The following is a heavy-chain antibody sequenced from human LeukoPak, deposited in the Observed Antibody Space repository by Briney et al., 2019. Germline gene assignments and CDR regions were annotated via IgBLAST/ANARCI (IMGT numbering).Heavy chain of an antibody. D-gene: IGHD1-26*01. Sequence: ASVKVSCTASGYTFTSYGISWVRQAPGQGLEWMGWISAYNGNTNYAQKLQGRVTMTTDTSTSTAYMELRSLRSDDTAVYYCATSRRSGSYPNWFDPWGQGTLVTVSS. J-gene: IGHJ5*02. CDR3: ATSRRSGSYPNWFDP. V-gene: IGHV1-18*01. CDR1: GYTFTSYG. CDR2: ISAYNGNT.